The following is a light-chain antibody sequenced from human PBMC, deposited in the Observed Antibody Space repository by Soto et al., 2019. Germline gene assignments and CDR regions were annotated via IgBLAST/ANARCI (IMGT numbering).Light chain of an antibody. CDR2: AAS. Sequence: DIQMTQSPSSLAASVGDTLSITCRAFQTISKSLNWYQHKPGKAPKLLINAASNLRSGVPSRFSSSGSGTDFTLTTDGLQPEDFAVYYCQQNYITPPITFGQGTRLEIK. CDR3: QQNYITPPIT. CDR1: QTISKS. J-gene: IGKJ5*01. V-gene: IGKV1-39*01.